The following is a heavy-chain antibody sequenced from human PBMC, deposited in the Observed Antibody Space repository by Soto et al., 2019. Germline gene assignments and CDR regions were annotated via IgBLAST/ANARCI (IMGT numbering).Heavy chain of an antibody. CDR2: IIPIFGTA. D-gene: IGHD6-19*01. CDR3: AGVRSSGWYRGDYYYGMDV. J-gene: IGHJ6*02. Sequence: QVQLVQSGAEVKKPGSSVKVSCKASGGTFSSYAISWVRQAPGQGLEWMGGIIPIFGTANYAQKFQGRVTITADQSTSTAYMELSSLRSEATAVYYCAGVRSSGWYRGDYYYGMDVWGQGTTVTGSS. CDR1: GGTFSSYA. V-gene: IGHV1-69*01.